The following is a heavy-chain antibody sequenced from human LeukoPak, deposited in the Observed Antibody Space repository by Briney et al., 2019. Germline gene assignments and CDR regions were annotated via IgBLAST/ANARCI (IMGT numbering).Heavy chain of an antibody. CDR3: VRGGSPPTSTWSLDE. CDR2: ISYNGHYE. V-gene: IGHV3-30*03. D-gene: IGHD1-26*01. CDR1: GFTFSNFG. Sequence: GGSLRLSCAASGFTFSNFGVHWVRQAPGKGLEWVAVISYNGHYEYYGESVKGRFTISRDNSKNTVSLQMYNLRIEDTAVYYCVRGGSPPTSTWSLDEWGQGTLVSVSS. J-gene: IGHJ4*02.